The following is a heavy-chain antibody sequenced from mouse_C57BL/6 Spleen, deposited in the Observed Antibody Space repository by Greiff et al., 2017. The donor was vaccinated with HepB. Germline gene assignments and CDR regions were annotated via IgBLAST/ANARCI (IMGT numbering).Heavy chain of an antibody. D-gene: IGHD2-4*01. V-gene: IGHV1-19*01. CDR1: GYTFTDYY. Sequence: EVQLQQSGPVLVKPGASVKMSCKASGYTFTDYYMNWVKQSHGKSLEWIGVIIPFNGGTNDNQKFKGKATLTVDKSSSTAYMELNSLTSEDSAVYYCARRGVFYDSFDYWGQGTTLTVSS. CDR3: ARRGVFYDSFDY. J-gene: IGHJ2*01. CDR2: IIPFNGGT.